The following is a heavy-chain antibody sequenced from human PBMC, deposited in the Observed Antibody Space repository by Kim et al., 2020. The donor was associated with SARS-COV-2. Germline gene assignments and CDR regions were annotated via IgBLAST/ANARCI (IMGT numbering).Heavy chain of an antibody. J-gene: IGHJ4*02. CDR1: GFTFSSYA. CDR3: ASGYCSGGSCYSGAVGYFAY. Sequence: GGSLRLSCAASGFTFSSYAMHWVRQAPGKGLEWVAVISYDGSNKYYADSVKGRFTISRDNSKNTLYLQMNSLRAEDTAVYYCASGYCSGGSCYSGAVGYFAYWGAGTPVTVSS. CDR2: ISYDGSNK. V-gene: IGHV3-30-3*01. D-gene: IGHD2-15*01.